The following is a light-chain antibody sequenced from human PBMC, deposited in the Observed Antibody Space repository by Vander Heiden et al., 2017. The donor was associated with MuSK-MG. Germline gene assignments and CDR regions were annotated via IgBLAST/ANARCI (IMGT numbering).Light chain of an antibody. J-gene: IGKJ4*01. CDR2: DAS. Sequence: EIVLTQSPVTLSLSPGERATLSCRASQSVSSYLAWYKHKPGQAPRLLIYDASNRDTGIPARFSGSGYGTDFTLTISSREPEDFAVYYCQQHSSWPPNTFGGGTKVXIK. V-gene: IGKV3-11*01. CDR1: QSVSSY. CDR3: QQHSSWPPNT.